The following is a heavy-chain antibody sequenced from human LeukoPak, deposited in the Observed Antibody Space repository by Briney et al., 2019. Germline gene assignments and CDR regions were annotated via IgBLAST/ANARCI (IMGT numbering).Heavy chain of an antibody. V-gene: IGHV4-30-2*01. D-gene: IGHD2-2*02. Sequence: SETLSLTCTVSGGSISSGGYYWSWIRQPPGKGLEWIGYIYHSGSTYYNPSLKSRVTIPVDRSKNQFSLKLSSVTAADTAVYYCARYCSRTSCYTGASAFDIWGQGTMVTVSS. J-gene: IGHJ3*02. CDR1: GGSISSGGYY. CDR3: ARYCSRTSCYTGASAFDI. CDR2: IYHSGST.